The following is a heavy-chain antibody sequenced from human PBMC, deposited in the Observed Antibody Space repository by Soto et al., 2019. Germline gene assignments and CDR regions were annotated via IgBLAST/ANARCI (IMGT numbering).Heavy chain of an antibody. Sequence: SETLSLTCAVSGVSISSGGSSWSWNRQPPGKGLEWIGYIYHSGSTNYSPSLKSRVTISVDTSKNQFSLKLSSVTAADTAVYYCARSYGDYVFDYWGQGTLVTVSS. CDR1: GVSISSGGSS. J-gene: IGHJ4*02. CDR3: ARSYGDYVFDY. CDR2: IYHSGST. V-gene: IGHV4-61*08. D-gene: IGHD4-17*01.